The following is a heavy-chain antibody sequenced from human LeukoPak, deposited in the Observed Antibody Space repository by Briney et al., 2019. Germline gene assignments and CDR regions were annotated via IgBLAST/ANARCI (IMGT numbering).Heavy chain of an antibody. D-gene: IGHD3-10*01. CDR2: IKQDGSSK. V-gene: IGHV3-7*01. CDR3: AQEDYDGSGSYLGN. J-gene: IGHJ4*02. CDR1: GFTFSSYW. Sequence: GGSLRLSCAASGFTFSSYWMSWVRQAPGKGLEWVANIKQDGSSKYYGDPVKGRFTISRDNSKNTLYLQMNSLRAEDTAVYYCAQEDYDGSGSYLGNWGQGTLVTVSS.